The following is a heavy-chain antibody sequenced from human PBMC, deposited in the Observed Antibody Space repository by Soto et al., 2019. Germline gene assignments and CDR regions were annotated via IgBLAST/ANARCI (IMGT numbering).Heavy chain of an antibody. V-gene: IGHV3-23*01. D-gene: IGHD2-15*01. J-gene: IGHJ5*02. Sequence: EVQLLESGGGLVQPGGSLRLSCAASGFTFSSSAMTWVRQAPGKGPEWVSSINNRGDSTYYADSVKGRFTISRDFFKNTLYRQRTNLNAEDTAVYHCAKHRSDSSGWGADWFDPWGQGTLGTVSS. CDR2: INNRGDST. CDR3: AKHRSDSSGWGADWFDP. CDR1: GFTFSSSA.